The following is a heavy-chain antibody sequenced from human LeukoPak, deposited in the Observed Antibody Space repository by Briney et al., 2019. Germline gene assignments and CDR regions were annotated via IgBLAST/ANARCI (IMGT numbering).Heavy chain of an antibody. J-gene: IGHJ4*02. CDR1: GFTFSSYA. CDR2: ISSNGGST. V-gene: IGHV3-64D*06. D-gene: IGHD3-3*01. Sequence: GGSLRLSCAASGFTFSSYAMHWVRQAPGKGLEYVSAISSNGGSTYYADSVKGRFTISRDNSKNTLYLQMSSLRAEDTAVYYCVKDKRFLEWSDWGQGTLVTVSS. CDR3: VKDKRFLEWSD.